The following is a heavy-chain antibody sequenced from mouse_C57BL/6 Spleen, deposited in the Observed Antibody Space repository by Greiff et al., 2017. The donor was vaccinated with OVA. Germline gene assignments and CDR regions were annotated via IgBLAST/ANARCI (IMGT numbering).Heavy chain of an antibody. Sequence: QVQLQQPGAELVMPGASVKLSCKASGYTFTSYWMHWVKQRPGQGLEWIGEIDPSDSYTNYTQKFKGKSTLTVDKSSSTAYMQLSSLTSEDSAVYYCARGSSGPFAYWGQGTLVTVSA. CDR3: ARGSSGPFAY. D-gene: IGHD3-2*02. CDR1: GYTFTSYW. J-gene: IGHJ3*01. V-gene: IGHV1-69*01. CDR2: IDPSDSYT.